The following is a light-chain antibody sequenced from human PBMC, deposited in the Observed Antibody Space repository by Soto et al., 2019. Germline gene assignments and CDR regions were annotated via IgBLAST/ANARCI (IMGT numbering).Light chain of an antibody. CDR1: SRDVGGYNY. CDR2: EVN. V-gene: IGLV2-8*01. J-gene: IGLJ1*01. CDR3: SSYAGSSNV. Sequence: ALTQPPSASGSPGQSVAISCTGTSRDVGGYNYVSWYQQHQGKAPKLMIYEVNKRPSGVPDRFSGSKSGNTASLTVSGLQAEDEADYYCSSYAGSSNVFGTGTKVTVL.